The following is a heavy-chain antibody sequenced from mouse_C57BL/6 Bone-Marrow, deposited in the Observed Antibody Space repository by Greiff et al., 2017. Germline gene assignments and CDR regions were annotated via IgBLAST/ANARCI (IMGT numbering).Heavy chain of an antibody. V-gene: IGHV1-81*01. CDR3: ARERAYGNFDY. Sequence: VQLKQSGAELARPGASVKLSCKASGYTFTSYGISWVKQRTGQGLEWIGEIYPRSGNTYYNEKFKGKATLTADKSSSTAYMELRSLTSEDSAVYFCARERAYGNFDYWGQGTTLTVSS. J-gene: IGHJ2*01. CDR1: GYTFTSYG. CDR2: IYPRSGNT. D-gene: IGHD2-1*01.